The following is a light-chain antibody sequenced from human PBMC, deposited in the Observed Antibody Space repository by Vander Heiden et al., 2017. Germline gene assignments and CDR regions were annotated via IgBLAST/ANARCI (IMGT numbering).Light chain of an antibody. V-gene: IGLV3-1*01. J-gene: IGLJ2*01. CDR1: KLGDKY. Sequence: SYELTQPPSVSVSPGQTASITCPGDKLGDKYACWYQQKPGKSPVRVIYQDSKRPSGIPERFSGSNSGNTATLTISGTQAMDEADYYCQAWDSSTVVFGEGTKLTVL. CDR2: QDS. CDR3: QAWDSSTVV.